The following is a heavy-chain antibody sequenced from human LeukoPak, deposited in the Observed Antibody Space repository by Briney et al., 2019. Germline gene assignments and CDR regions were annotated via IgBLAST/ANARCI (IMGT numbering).Heavy chain of an antibody. J-gene: IGHJ4*02. V-gene: IGHV4-4*07. Sequence: SETLSLTCTVSGGSISSYYWSWIRQPAGKGLEWIGRIYTSGSTNYNPSLKSRVTMSVDTSKNQFSLKLSSVTAADTAVYYCARDRPYYDFWSGYYFDYWGQRTLVTVSP. D-gene: IGHD3-3*01. CDR3: ARDRPYYDFWSGYYFDY. CDR2: IYTSGST. CDR1: GGSISSYY.